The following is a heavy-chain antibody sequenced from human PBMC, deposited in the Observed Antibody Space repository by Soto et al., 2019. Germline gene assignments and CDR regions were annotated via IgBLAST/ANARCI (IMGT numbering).Heavy chain of an antibody. CDR2: IWYDGSNK. CDR1: GFTFSSYG. V-gene: IGHV3-33*01. D-gene: IGHD6-19*01. Sequence: GGSLRLSCAASGFTFSSYGMHWVRQAPGKGLEWVAVIWYDGSNKYYADSVKGRFTISRDNSKNTLYLQMNSLRAEDTAVYYCAREAGYSSGWSLYLFDPWGQGTLVTVSS. CDR3: AREAGYSSGWSLYLFDP. J-gene: IGHJ5*02.